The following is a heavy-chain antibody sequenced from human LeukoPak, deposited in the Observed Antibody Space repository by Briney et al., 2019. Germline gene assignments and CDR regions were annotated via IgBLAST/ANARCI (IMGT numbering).Heavy chain of an antibody. CDR3: AKGDWFDP. J-gene: IGHJ5*02. CDR2: IRYDGSNK. CDR1: GFTFSSYG. Sequence: GGSLRLSCAASGFTFSSYGMHWVRQAPGKGLEWVAFIRYDGSNKYYADSVKGRFTISRDDAKNSVYLQMDSLRAEDTGVYYCAKGDWFDPWGQGTLVTVSS. V-gene: IGHV3-30*02.